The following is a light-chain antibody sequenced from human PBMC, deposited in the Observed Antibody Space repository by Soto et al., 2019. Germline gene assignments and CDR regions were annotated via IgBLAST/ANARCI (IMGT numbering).Light chain of an antibody. CDR2: EVT. CDR1: SSDVGGHHY. CDR3: SSYAGSNIGV. V-gene: IGLV2-8*01. J-gene: IGLJ1*01. Sequence: QSFLTQPPSASGSPGQSVTISCTGTSSDVGGHHYVSWYQQHPGKAPKLLIYEVTKRPSGVPDRFSGSKSGNTASLTVSGLQTEDEADYYCSSYAGSNIGVFGTGTKVTVL.